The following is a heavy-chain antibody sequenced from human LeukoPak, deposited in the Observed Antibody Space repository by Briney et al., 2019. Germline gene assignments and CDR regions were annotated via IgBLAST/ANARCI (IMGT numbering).Heavy chain of an antibody. J-gene: IGHJ4*02. CDR1: GFTFSSYE. D-gene: IGHD4/OR15-4a*01. Sequence: PGGSLRLSCAASGFTFSSYEMNWVRQAPGKGLEWVSFISSGSSTIYYADSVKGRFTIFRDNAKNSVFLQMNSLRAEDTAVYYCARIHGAYPIDYWGQGTLVTVSS. CDR2: ISSGSSTI. V-gene: IGHV3-48*01. CDR3: ARIHGAYPIDY.